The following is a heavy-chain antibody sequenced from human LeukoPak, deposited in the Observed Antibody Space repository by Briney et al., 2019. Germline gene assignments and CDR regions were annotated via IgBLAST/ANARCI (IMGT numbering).Heavy chain of an antibody. D-gene: IGHD1-1*01. CDR2: IKSKTDGGTT. J-gene: IGHJ4*02. CDR3: TKALYDWNEVNY. V-gene: IGHV3-15*01. Sequence: GGSLRLSCAASGFTFSDGWMNWVRQAPGKGLEGGGRIKSKTDGGTTDYAQPVRGKFTISRDDSENTLYLQMNSLKTEGTAVYYCTKALYDWNEVNYWGQGTLVTVTS. CDR1: GFTFSDGW.